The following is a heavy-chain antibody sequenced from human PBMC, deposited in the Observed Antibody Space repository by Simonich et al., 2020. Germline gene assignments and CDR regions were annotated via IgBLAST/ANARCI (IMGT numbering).Heavy chain of an antibody. Sequence: QVQLVQSGAEVKKPGASVKVSCKASGYTFTSYGISGVRQAPGQGLEWMGWISANSGNTNDAQKLQGRVTIPTDTSTSTAYMELRSLRSDDTAVYYCARASRGTWWYYYFDYWGQGTLVTVSS. CDR3: ARASRGTWWYYYFDY. J-gene: IGHJ4*02. V-gene: IGHV1-18*01. D-gene: IGHD2-15*01. CDR2: ISANSGNT. CDR1: GYTFTSYG.